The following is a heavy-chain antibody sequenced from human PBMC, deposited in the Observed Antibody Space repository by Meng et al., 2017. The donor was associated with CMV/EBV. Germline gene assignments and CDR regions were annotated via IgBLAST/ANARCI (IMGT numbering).Heavy chain of an antibody. D-gene: IGHD3-16*01. CDR3: THCQDYYETIGR. J-gene: IGHJ4*02. V-gene: IGHV3-15*01. CDR2: IKSKGSGETR. CDR1: GLVFSDAW. Sequence: GGGLVKPGGSLRLSCKVSGLVFSDAWVTWVRQAPGKGLEWVGRIKSKGSGETRDYSAPVKGRFTISRDDLKNMIYLQMNSLQVEDTAIYFCTHCQDYYETIGRWGQGTLVTVSS.